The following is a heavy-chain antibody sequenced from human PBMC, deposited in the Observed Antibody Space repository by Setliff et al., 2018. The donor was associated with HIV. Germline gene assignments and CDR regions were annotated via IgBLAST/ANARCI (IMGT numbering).Heavy chain of an antibody. CDR1: GGSISSSSYY. Sequence: SETLSLTCSVSGGSISSSSYYWGWIRQPPGKGLDWIGSMSYTGTTYDNPSLKSRVTISVDTSKNQFSLKLTSVTAADAAVYFCAMGSSGYPYDYWGQGSLVTVSS. CDR3: AMGSSGYPYDY. V-gene: IGHV4-39*01. D-gene: IGHD3-22*01. CDR2: MSYTGTT. J-gene: IGHJ4*02.